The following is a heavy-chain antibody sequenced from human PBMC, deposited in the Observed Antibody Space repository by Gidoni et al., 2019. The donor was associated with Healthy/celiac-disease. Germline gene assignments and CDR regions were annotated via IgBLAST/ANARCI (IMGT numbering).Heavy chain of an antibody. J-gene: IGHJ4*02. Sequence: EVQLVESGGGLVQPGRSLRLSCAASGFTFYDYALHWVRQAPGKGLQWVSGISWKSGSIGYSDYVKGRFTISRDNAKNCLYLQMNSLRAEDTALYYCAKQKGYSAYCGGDCSCDYWGQGTLVTVSS. CDR2: ISWKSGSI. D-gene: IGHD2-21*02. V-gene: IGHV3-9*01. CDR3: AKQKGYSAYCGGDCSCDY. CDR1: GFTFYDYA.